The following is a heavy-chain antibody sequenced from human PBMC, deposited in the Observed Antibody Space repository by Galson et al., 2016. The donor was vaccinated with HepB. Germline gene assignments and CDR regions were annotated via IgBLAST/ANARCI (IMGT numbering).Heavy chain of an antibody. V-gene: IGHV3-21*01. J-gene: IGHJ4*02. CDR3: ARDRGIQLWSLDGFDY. CDR2: ISSSSSYI. D-gene: IGHD5-18*01. CDR1: GFTFSTYS. Sequence: SLRLSCAASGFTFSTYSMNWVRQVPGKGLEWVSSISSSSSYIYYGDSLKGRFTISRDNAKNSLYLQMNSLRAEDTAVYYCARDRGIQLWSLDGFDYWGQGTLVTVSS.